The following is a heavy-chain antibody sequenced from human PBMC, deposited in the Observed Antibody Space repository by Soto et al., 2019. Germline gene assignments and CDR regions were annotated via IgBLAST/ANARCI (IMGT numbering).Heavy chain of an antibody. CDR2: IYYSGST. V-gene: IGHV4-30-4*01. CDR3: ARSGTVTTPRDWFDP. Sequence: SETLSLTCTVSGGSISSGDYYWSWIRQPPGKGLEWIGYIYYSGSTYYNPSLKSRVTISVDTSKNQFSLKLSSVTAADTAVYYCARSGTVTTPRDWFDPGAREPWSPSPQ. CDR1: GGSISSGDYY. J-gene: IGHJ5*02. D-gene: IGHD4-17*01.